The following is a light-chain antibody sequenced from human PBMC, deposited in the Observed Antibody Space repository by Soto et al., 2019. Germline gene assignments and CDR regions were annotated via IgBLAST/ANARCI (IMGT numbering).Light chain of an antibody. V-gene: IGLV2-23*01. CDR2: EAD. Sequence: QSALTQPASVSGSPGQSISISCTGSRSDVGSYNFVSWYQLFPGTAPKLIIYEADKRPSGVSSRFSGSKSGFTASLTISGLQAEDEADYFCSSYAGDSALIFGGGTKLTVL. J-gene: IGLJ2*01. CDR1: RSDVGSYNF. CDR3: SSYAGDSALI.